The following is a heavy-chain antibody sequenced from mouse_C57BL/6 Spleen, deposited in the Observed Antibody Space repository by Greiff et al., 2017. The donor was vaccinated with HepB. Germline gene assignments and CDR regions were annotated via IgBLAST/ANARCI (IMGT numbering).Heavy chain of an antibody. CDR3: ARGYSNFYWYFDV. D-gene: IGHD2-5*01. Sequence: EVQLQQSGPGMVKPSQSLSLTCTVTGYSITSGYDWHWIRHFPGNKLEWMGYISYSGSTNYNPSLKSRISITHDTSKNHFFLKLNSVTTEDTATYYCARGYSNFYWYFDVWGTGTTVTVSS. V-gene: IGHV3-1*01. CDR2: ISYSGST. J-gene: IGHJ1*03. CDR1: GYSITSGYD.